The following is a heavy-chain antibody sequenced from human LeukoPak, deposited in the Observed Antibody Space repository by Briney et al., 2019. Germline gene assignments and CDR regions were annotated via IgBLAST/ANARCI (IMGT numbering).Heavy chain of an antibody. J-gene: IGHJ5*02. CDR3: ARATVVPAAMRGLNWFDP. Sequence: GASVKVSCKASGYTFTSYGISWVRQAPGQGLEWMGWISAYNGNTNYAQKLQGRVTMTTDTSTSTAYMELRSLRSDDTAVYYCARATVVPAAMRGLNWFDPWGQGTLVTVSS. CDR1: GYTFTSYG. CDR2: ISAYNGNT. D-gene: IGHD2-2*01. V-gene: IGHV1-18*01.